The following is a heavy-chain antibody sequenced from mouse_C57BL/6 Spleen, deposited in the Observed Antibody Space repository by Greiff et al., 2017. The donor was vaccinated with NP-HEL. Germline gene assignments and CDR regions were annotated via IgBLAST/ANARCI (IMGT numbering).Heavy chain of an antibody. Sequence: EVHLVESGGGLVKPGGSLKLSCAASGFTFSDYGMHWVRQAPEKGLEWVAYISSGSSTIYYADTVKGRFTISRDNAKNTLFLQMTSLRSEETAMYYCARSHYYGSSLYYAMDYWGQGTSVTVSS. V-gene: IGHV5-17*01. J-gene: IGHJ4*01. D-gene: IGHD1-1*01. CDR3: ARSHYYGSSLYYAMDY. CDR1: GFTFSDYG. CDR2: ISSGSSTI.